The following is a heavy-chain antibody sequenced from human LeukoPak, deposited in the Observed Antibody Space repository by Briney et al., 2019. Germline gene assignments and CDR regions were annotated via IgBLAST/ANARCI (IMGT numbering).Heavy chain of an antibody. D-gene: IGHD3-10*01. V-gene: IGHV1-18*01. Sequence: ASVKVSCKASGYTFTSYGMSWVRQAPGQGLEWMGWISTYNGNTNYAQKFQGRVTMTTDTSTITAYMELRSLRSDDTAVYYCAARSGTYPYYFDYWGQGTLVTDSS. CDR3: AARSGTYPYYFDY. CDR1: GYTFTSYG. J-gene: IGHJ4*01. CDR2: ISTYNGNT.